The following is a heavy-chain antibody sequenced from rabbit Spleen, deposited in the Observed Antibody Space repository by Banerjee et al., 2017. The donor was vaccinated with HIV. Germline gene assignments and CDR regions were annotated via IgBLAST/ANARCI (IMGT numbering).Heavy chain of an antibody. D-gene: IGHD8-1*01. CDR1: GFSFIDRDV. J-gene: IGHJ6*01. V-gene: IGHV1S45*01. CDR2: INTYTARP. CDR3: AKNASSSFYSCNMSL. Sequence: QEQLVESGGGLVKPEGSLTLTCKASGFSFIDRDVICCVRQAAGKGLQVIGCINTYTARPAYATWARNGLCTTKTSSTTVGMQVTSMPAAETATYFCAKNASSSFYSCNMSLWGPGTLVTVS.